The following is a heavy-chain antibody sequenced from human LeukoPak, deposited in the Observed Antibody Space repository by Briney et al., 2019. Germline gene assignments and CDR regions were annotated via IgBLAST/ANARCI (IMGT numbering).Heavy chain of an antibody. CDR3: AREVEEVPAAMGVYYYYYMDV. CDR2: INGDVRRA. D-gene: IGHD2-2*01. CDR1: RFTLSSYW. V-gene: IGHV3-74*01. J-gene: IGHJ6*03. Sequence: VGSLRLSRAPSRFTLSSYWMHWVRQAPGDRRVWVSRINGDVRRANYAESVKGRFTISRDNAKNTLYLQMNSLRAEDTAVYYCAREVEEVPAAMGVYYYYYMDVWGKGTSVTVSS.